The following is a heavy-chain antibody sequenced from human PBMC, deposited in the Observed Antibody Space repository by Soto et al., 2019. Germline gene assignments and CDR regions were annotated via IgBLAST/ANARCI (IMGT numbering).Heavy chain of an antibody. D-gene: IGHD2-2*01. Sequence: GSLRLSCAASGFTFSSYSMNWVRQAPGKGLEWVSYISSSSSTIYYADSVKGRFTISRDNAKNSLYLQMNGLRAEDTAVYYCARDQTGPVPLVVPAATMDYWGQGTLVTVSS. J-gene: IGHJ4*02. CDR3: ARDQTGPVPLVVPAATMDY. CDR2: ISSSSSTI. V-gene: IGHV3-48*01. CDR1: GFTFSSYS.